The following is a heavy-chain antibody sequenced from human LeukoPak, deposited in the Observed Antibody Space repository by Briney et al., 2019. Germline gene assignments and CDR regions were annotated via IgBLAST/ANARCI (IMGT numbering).Heavy chain of an antibody. J-gene: IGHJ3*02. Sequence: SETLSLTCTVSGGSLSSTTYYWGWIRQPPGKGLEWIGSVYYSGSTYYNQSLKSRVTISVDTSKNQFSLKLTSVTAADTAVYYCARPFIVGDAFDIWGQGTMVTVSS. V-gene: IGHV4-39*01. CDR2: VYYSGST. CDR3: ARPFIVGDAFDI. CDR1: GGSLSSTTYY. D-gene: IGHD2-15*01.